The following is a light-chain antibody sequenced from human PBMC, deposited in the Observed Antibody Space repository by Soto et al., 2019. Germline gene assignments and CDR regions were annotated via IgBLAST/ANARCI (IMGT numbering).Light chain of an antibody. CDR3: QVWDSSSDFVV. J-gene: IGLJ2*01. V-gene: IGLV3-21*02. Sequence: SSELTQPPSVSVAPGQTARITCGGNNIGSKSVHWYQQKPGQAPVLVVYDDSDRPSGIPERFSGSNSGNTATLTISRVEAGDEADDYCQVWDSSSDFVVFGGGTKLTVL. CDR2: DDS. CDR1: NIGSKS.